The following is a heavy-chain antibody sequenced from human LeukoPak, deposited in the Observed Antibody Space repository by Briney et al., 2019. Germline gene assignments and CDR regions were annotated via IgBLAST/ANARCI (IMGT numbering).Heavy chain of an antibody. J-gene: IGHJ3*02. CDR2: IIPILGTA. D-gene: IGHD3-22*01. Sequence: SVKVSCKASGGTLSSYAISWVRQAPGQGLEWMGGIIPILGTANYAQKFQGRVTITTDESTSTAYMELSSLRSEDTAVYYCARGEGYYYDSSGYYSRALDIRGQGTMVTVSS. CDR3: ARGEGYYYDSSGYYSRALDI. CDR1: GGTLSSYA. V-gene: IGHV1-69*05.